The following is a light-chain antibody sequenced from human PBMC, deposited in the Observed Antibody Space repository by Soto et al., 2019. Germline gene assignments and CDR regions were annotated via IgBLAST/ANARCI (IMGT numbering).Light chain of an antibody. Sequence: ERVMTQSPATLSVSPGERATLSCRARQSVCSKLALYQLKPGEAPRLLIFGASSRATGVPARFSGSGSGREFTLTINSLQPEDFAVYFCQQYDNLPHTFGPGTKVDIK. CDR2: GAS. V-gene: IGKV3-15*01. CDR3: QQYDNLPHT. J-gene: IGKJ3*01. CDR1: QSVCSK.